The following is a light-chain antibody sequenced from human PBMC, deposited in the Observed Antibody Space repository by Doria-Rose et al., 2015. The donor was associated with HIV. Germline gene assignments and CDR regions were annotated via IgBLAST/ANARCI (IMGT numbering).Light chain of an antibody. J-gene: IGKJ1*01. Sequence: TQSPGTLSLSPGERATLSCRASLSFSSTYLAWYQQKPGQAPSLLIYDGSTRATGIPDRSSASGSGTDFTLTINRLEPEDFALYYCHQYGTSWTFGQGTKVEI. CDR1: LSFSSTY. CDR2: DGS. V-gene: IGKV3-20*01. CDR3: HQYGTSWT.